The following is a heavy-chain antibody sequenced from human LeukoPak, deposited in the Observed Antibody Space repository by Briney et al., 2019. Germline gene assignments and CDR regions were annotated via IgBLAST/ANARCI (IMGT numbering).Heavy chain of an antibody. Sequence: PGGSLRLSCAASGFTFSNYSINWVRQAPGKGLEWVSFISSNIITKYYADSVKGRFTISRDNAKNSVYLQMNSLRDEDTAVYYCARDRGYRYGQFDYWGQATPVTVSS. CDR1: GFTFSNYS. CDR3: ARDRGYRYGQFDY. D-gene: IGHD5-18*01. CDR2: ISSNIITK. V-gene: IGHV3-48*02. J-gene: IGHJ4*02.